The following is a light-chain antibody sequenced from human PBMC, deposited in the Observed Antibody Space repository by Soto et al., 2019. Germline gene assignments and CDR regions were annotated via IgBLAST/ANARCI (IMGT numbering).Light chain of an antibody. CDR3: TSYAGSNFVV. CDR2: EVS. J-gene: IGLJ2*01. CDR1: SSDVGAYKY. Sequence: QSALTQPPSASGSPGQSVTISCTGTSSDVGAYKYVSWYQQRPGKAPKLIIYEVSKRPSGVPDRFSGSKSGNTASLTVSGLQAEDEAGYYCTSYAGSNFVVFGGGTKLTVL. V-gene: IGLV2-8*01.